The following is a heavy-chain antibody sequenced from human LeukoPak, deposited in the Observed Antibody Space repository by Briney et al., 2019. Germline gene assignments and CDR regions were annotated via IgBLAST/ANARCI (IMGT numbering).Heavy chain of an antibody. CDR1: GFSLGAYA. Sequence: GGSLRLSCVASGFSLGAYAMHWVRQARGKGLEGVSHINEDGGRTYYADAVKGRFTISRDNSKDSLYLQMTGLRAEDSAVYYCATWAFYHDLDVWGRGTTVTVSS. CDR3: ATWAFYHDLDV. D-gene: IGHD3-3*01. V-gene: IGHV3-43*02. J-gene: IGHJ6*02. CDR2: INEDGGRT.